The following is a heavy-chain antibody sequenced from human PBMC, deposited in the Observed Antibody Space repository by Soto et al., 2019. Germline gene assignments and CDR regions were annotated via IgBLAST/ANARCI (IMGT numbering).Heavy chain of an antibody. CDR1: GFTFSSYA. J-gene: IGHJ4*02. CDR3: AKARVQVDDY. CDR2: ISGSGGST. D-gene: IGHD1-1*01. V-gene: IGHV3-23*01. Sequence: GGSLRLSCASSGFTFSSYAMVLVRQAPGKGLEWVSAISGSGGSTYYADSVKGRFTISRDNSKNTLYLQMNSLRAEDTAVYYCAKARVQVDDYWGQGTLVTVSS.